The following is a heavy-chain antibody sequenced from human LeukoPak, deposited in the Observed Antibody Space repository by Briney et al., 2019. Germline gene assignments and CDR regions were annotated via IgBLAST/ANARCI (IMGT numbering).Heavy chain of an antibody. V-gene: IGHV3-43D*03. CDR1: GFTFDDYA. CDR3: AKDTDAGEGYFDY. D-gene: IGHD3-10*01. Sequence: PGGSLRLSCAASGFTFDDYAMHWVRQAPGKGLEWVSLISWDGGSTYYADSVKGRFTISRDNSKNSLYLQMNSLRAEDTALYYCAKDTDAGEGYFDYWGQGTLVTVSS. CDR2: ISWDGGST. J-gene: IGHJ4*02.